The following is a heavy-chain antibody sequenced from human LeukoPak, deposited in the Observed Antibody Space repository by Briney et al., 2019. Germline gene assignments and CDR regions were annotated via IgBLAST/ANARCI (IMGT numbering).Heavy chain of an antibody. D-gene: IGHD2-2*01. Sequence: ASVKVSWKASGYTFTSYDINWVRQATGQGLEWMGWMNPNSGNTGYAQKFQGRVTMTRNTSISTAYMELSSLRSEDTAVYYCARGGGDCSSTSCPSDAFDIWGQGTMVTVSS. CDR3: ARGGGDCSSTSCPSDAFDI. V-gene: IGHV1-8*01. CDR1: GYTFTSYD. CDR2: MNPNSGNT. J-gene: IGHJ3*02.